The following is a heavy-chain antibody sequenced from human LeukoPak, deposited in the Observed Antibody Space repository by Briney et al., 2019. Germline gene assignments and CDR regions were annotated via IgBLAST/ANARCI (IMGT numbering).Heavy chain of an antibody. J-gene: IGHJ5*02. CDR1: GFTFSSYW. CDR3: ARAITYFYGSVTYDWFDP. CDR2: IKSDGST. D-gene: IGHD3-10*01. V-gene: IGHV3-74*01. Sequence: GGSLRLSCAASGFTFSSYWMHWVRQTPGKGLMWASRIKSDGSTIYADSVKGRFTISRDNAKNMVYLQMNSLRAEDTAMYYCARAITYFYGSVTYDWFDPWGQGTLVTVSS.